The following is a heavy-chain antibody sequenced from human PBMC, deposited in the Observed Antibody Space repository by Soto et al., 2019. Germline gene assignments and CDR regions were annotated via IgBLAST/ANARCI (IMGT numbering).Heavy chain of an antibody. CDR1: GFTFSDHY. CDR3: TRVKLGCSRSSDY. D-gene: IGHD6-19*01. CDR2: IKNKANSYTT. Sequence: EVQLVESGGGLVQPEGSLRLSCAASGFTFSDHYMDWVRQAPGKGLEWVGRIKNKANSYTTEYAAPVKGRFLISRADSNNSVFLQMNRLNTDDTAVYYCTRVKLGCSRSSDYWGQGILVTVYS. V-gene: IGHV3-72*01. J-gene: IGHJ4*02.